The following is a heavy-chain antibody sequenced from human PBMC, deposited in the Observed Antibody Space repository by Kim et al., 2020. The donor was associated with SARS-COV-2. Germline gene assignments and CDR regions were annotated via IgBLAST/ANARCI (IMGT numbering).Heavy chain of an antibody. CDR2: ISSSSSYI. CDR3: ARDYWVRGVGKARSLNYFYD. D-gene: IGHD3-10*01. Sequence: GGSLRLSCAASGFTFSSYSMNWVRQAPGKGLEWVSSISSSSSYIYYADSVKGRFTISRDNAKNSLYLQMNSLRAEDTAVYYCARDYWVRGVGKARSLNYFYDWGQGTLVTVSS. V-gene: IGHV3-21*01. J-gene: IGHJ4*02. CDR1: GFTFSSYS.